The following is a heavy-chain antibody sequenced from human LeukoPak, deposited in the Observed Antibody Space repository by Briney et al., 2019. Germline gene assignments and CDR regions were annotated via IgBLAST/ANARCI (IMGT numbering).Heavy chain of an antibody. V-gene: IGHV3-21*01. J-gene: IGHJ3*02. Sequence: PGGSLRLSCAASGFTFSSYAMSWVRQAPGKGLEWVSYSSSSSNYIYYADSVKGRFTISRDSAKNSLFLQMSNLRADDTAVYYCARDMGAGASFDIWGQGTMVTVS. CDR2: SSSSSNYI. CDR1: GFTFSSYA. D-gene: IGHD1-26*01. CDR3: ARDMGAGASFDI.